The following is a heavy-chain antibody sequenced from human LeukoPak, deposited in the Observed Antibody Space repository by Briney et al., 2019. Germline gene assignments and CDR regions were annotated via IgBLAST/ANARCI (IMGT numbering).Heavy chain of an antibody. CDR1: GLTFLSYA. V-gene: IGHV3-23*01. J-gene: IGHJ4*02. CDR2: ISGSGGGT. CDR3: AKDLGRYRNNYFEY. D-gene: IGHD1-26*01. Sequence: PGGSLRLSCAAPGLTFLSYASVWVRKPPEKGLEWVATISGSGGGTYYADSVKGRFTISRDDSKNTLYLQMNSLRAEDTAVYYCAKDLGRYRNNYFEYWGQGTLVTVSS.